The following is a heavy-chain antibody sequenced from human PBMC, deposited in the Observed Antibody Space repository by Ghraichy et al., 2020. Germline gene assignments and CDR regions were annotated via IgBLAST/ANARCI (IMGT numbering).Heavy chain of an antibody. CDR3: ARASKVVRFYYYDGMDV. CDR2: ITSSSPSI. Sequence: GGSLRLSCVGSGFTFSGYNMNWVRQSPGKGLEWVSYITSSSPSIFYADSVKGRFTISRDNAQNSLYLQMNSLRDEDTAVYYCARASKVVRFYYYDGMDVWGQGTTVTVSS. CDR1: GFTFSGYN. J-gene: IGHJ6*02. D-gene: IGHD4-23*01. V-gene: IGHV3-48*02.